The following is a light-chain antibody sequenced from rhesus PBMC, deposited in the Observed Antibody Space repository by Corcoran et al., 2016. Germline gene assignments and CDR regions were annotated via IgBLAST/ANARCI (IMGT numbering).Light chain of an antibody. V-gene: IGKV1-33*02. CDR1: QGISNA. CDR2: AAS. J-gene: IGKJ4*01. CDR3: LQYNSNPLT. Sequence: DIQMTQSPSSLSASVGDKVTITCRASQGISNALAWYQQKPGKAPKLLSYAASSLQSGVPSRFSGRGSGTDCTLTISSQQPEDFATYYCLQYNSNPLTFGGGTKVEIK.